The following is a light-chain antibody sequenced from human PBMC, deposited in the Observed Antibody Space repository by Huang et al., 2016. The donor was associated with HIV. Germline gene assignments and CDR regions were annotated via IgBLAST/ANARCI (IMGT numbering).Light chain of an antibody. V-gene: IGKV3-15*01. CDR1: RSVSTN. Sequence: EIVMTQSPATLSVSPGQRVTLSCRAKRSVSTNLAWYQQRHGQAPRLLIYGSSTRAPCIPARFSGSGSGTDFSLTISSLQSEDFALYYCHQYNNWLLSFGGGTRV. CDR3: HQYNNWLLS. J-gene: IGKJ4*01. CDR2: GSS.